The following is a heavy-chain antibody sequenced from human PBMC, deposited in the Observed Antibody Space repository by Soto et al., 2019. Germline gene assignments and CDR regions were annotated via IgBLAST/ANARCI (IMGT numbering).Heavy chain of an antibody. CDR3: ARDSYYDILTGYYRGRAFDI. V-gene: IGHV1-18*01. CDR2: ISAYNGNI. Sequence: QVQLVQSGAEVKKPGASVKVSCKASGYTFTSYGISWVRQAPGQGLEWMGWISAYNGNINYAQKLQGRVTMTTDTSTSTAYMELRSLRSDDTAVYYCARDSYYDILTGYYRGRAFDIWGQGTMVTVSS. CDR1: GYTFTSYG. J-gene: IGHJ3*02. D-gene: IGHD3-9*01.